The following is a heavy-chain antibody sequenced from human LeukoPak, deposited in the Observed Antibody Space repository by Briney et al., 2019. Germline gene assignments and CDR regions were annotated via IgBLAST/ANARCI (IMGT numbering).Heavy chain of an antibody. D-gene: IGHD6-19*01. CDR2: MNPNSGNT. CDR1: GYTFTSYD. Sequence: ASVKVSCKASGYTFTSYDINWVRQATGQGLGWMGWMNPNSGNTGYAQKFQGRVTMTRNTSISTAYMELSSLRSEDTAVYYCARGRGSGWLNDYWGQGTLVTVSS. V-gene: IGHV1-8*01. J-gene: IGHJ4*02. CDR3: ARGRGSGWLNDY.